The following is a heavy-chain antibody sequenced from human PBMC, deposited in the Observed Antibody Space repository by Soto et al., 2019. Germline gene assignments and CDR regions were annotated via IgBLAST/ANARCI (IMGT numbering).Heavy chain of an antibody. J-gene: IGHJ4*02. CDR2: IIPMLGMS. CDR1: GDTFNFYT. CDR3: ATNYGSGSTHFDY. Sequence: QVQLVQSGAEVKKPGSPVRVSCTASGDTFNFYTISWVRQVPGQGPEWMGRIIPMLGMSNYAQKFQGRVTIMADKSTSTVYMKLSGLTSEDTAVYYCATNYGSGSTHFDYWGQGTLVNVSS. D-gene: IGHD3-10*01. V-gene: IGHV1-69*02.